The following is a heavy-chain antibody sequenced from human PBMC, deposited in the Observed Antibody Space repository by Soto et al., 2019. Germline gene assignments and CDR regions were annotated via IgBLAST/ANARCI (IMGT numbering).Heavy chain of an antibody. V-gene: IGHV3-30*18. J-gene: IGHJ6*01. CDR3: AKGGRPPREPFMDV. Sequence: GRNPELSSAGYGYTFRWSGMNWVRQAPGKGLEWVASISNDGSNEYYVDSVKGRFTISRDNSKDTLYMRMNSLRAEDASVYFCAKGGRPPREPFMDVWCQGT. CDR1: GYTFRWSG. CDR2: ISNDGSNE.